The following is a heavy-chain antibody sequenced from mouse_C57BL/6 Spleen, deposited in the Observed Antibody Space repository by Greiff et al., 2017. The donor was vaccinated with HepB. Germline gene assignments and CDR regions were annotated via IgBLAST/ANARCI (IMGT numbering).Heavy chain of an antibody. CDR1: GYTFTDYY. V-gene: IGHV1-19*01. CDR2: INPYNGGT. CDR3: ARGGDSSGHGFAY. J-gene: IGHJ3*01. D-gene: IGHD3-2*02. Sequence: VQLQQSGPVLVKPGASVKMSCKASGYTFTDYYMNWVKQSHGKSLEWIGVINPYNGGTSYNQKFKGKATLTVDKSSSTAYMELNSLTSEDSAVYYCARGGDSSGHGFAYWGQGTLVTVSA.